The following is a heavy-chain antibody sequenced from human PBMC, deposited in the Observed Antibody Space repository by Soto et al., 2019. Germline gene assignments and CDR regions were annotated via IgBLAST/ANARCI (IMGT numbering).Heavy chain of an antibody. V-gene: IGHV4-4*02. CDR3: AYSTGWYRHDV. D-gene: IGHD6-19*01. CDR2: IFHSGDT. CDR1: GDSISNSRW. Sequence: QVQLQESGPGLVKPSGTLSLTCAVSGDSISNSRWWTWVRQPPGKGLEWIGDIFHSGDTNYNPSLKSRVFLSVDKSQNQFSLKVSSVTAADPAVYYCAYSTGWYRHDVWGQGTLVTVSS. J-gene: IGHJ3*01.